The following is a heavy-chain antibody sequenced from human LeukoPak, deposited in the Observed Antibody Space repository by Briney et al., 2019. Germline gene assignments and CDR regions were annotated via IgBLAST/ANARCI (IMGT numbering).Heavy chain of an antibody. D-gene: IGHD3-22*01. CDR1: GFTFSSYA. CDR3: ARDFNYYDSSGYPN. Sequence: GGSLRLSCAASGFTFSSYAMSWVRQAPGKGLEWVSAISGSGGSTYYADSVKGRFTISRDNAKNSLYLQMNSLRAEDTAVYYCARDFNYYDSSGYPNWGQGTLVTVSS. CDR2: ISGSGGST. V-gene: IGHV3-23*01. J-gene: IGHJ4*02.